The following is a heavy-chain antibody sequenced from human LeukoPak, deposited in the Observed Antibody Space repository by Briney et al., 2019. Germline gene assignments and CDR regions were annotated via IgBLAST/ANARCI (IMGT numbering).Heavy chain of an antibody. J-gene: IGHJ6*03. CDR3: ARDPYKWNEQGYYFHMDV. Sequence: GASVKVSCKASGYTFTGYYIHWVRQAPGQGLEWMGWINTNSGDTNYAQKFQGRVTMTRDTSISTANMERNRLRSDDTAVYDCARDPYKWNEQGYYFHMDVWGKGTTVTVSS. D-gene: IGHD1-20*01. CDR2: INTNSGDT. CDR1: GYTFTGYY. V-gene: IGHV1-2*02.